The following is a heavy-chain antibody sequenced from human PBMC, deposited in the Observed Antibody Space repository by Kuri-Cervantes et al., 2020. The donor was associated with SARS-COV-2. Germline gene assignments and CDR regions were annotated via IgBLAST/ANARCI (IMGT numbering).Heavy chain of an antibody. V-gene: IGHV1-69*05. J-gene: IGHJ4*02. D-gene: IGHD2-2*01. CDR2: IIPIFGTA. CDR1: GCTFSSYA. CDR3: ARASVVPAAYPTFDY. Sequence: SVKVSCKASGCTFSSYAISWVRQAPGQGLEWMGGIIPIFGTANYAQKFQGRVTITMDESTSTAYMELSSLRYEDTAVYYCARASVVPAAYPTFDYWGQGTLVTVSS.